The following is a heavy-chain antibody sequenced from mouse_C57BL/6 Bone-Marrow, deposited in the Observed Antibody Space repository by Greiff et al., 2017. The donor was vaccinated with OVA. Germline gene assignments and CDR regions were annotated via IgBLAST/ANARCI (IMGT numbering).Heavy chain of an antibody. CDR1: GFTFSSYT. Sequence: EVQRVESGGGLVKPGGSLKLSCAASGFTFSSYTMSWVRQTPEKRLEWVATISGGGGNTYYPDSVKGRFTISRDNAKNTLYLQMSSLRSEDTALYYCARIYGNLAWFAYWGQGTLVTVSA. D-gene: IGHD2-1*01. CDR3: ARIYGNLAWFAY. CDR2: ISGGGGNT. V-gene: IGHV5-9*01. J-gene: IGHJ3*01.